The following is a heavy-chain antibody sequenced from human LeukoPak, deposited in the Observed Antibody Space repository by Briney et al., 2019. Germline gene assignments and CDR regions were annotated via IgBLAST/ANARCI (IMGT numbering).Heavy chain of an antibody. Sequence: GGSLRLSCAASGFTFDDYAMHWVRQAPGKGLEWVSGISWNSGSIGYADSVKGRFTISRDNAKNSLYLQVNSLRAEDTAFYYCAKGRGFGEEQTVDYWGQGTLVTVSS. CDR3: AKGRGFGEEQTVDY. D-gene: IGHD3-10*01. CDR1: GFTFDDYA. J-gene: IGHJ4*02. CDR2: ISWNSGSI. V-gene: IGHV3-9*01.